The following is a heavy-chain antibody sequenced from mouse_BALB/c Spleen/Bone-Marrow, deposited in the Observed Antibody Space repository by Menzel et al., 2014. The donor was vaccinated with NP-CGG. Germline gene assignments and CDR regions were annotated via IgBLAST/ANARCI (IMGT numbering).Heavy chain of an antibody. V-gene: IGHV5-9-3*01. CDR1: GFTFSNYA. CDR2: ISSGGSYT. CDR3: ARQDGFDY. Sequence: DVQLVESGGGLVKPGGSLKLSCAASGFTFSNYAMSWVRQTPEKRLEWVAIISSGGSYTYYPDSVKGRFTISRDNAKTTLYLQMSSLRSEDTAMYYCARQDGFDYWGQGTTLTVSS. J-gene: IGHJ2*01. D-gene: IGHD2-3*01.